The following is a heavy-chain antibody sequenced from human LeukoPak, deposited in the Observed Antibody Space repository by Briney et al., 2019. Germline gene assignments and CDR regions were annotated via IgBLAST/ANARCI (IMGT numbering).Heavy chain of an antibody. Sequence: PSETLSLTCTVSGGSISSSSYYWGWIRQPPGKGLEWIGSIYYSGSTYYNPSLKSRVTISVDTSKNQFSLKLSSVTAADTALYYCARSDYSSYYMDVWGNGTPVTVSS. CDR1: GGSISSSSYY. CDR3: ARSDYSSYYMDV. J-gene: IGHJ6*03. D-gene: IGHD4-11*01. CDR2: IYYSGST. V-gene: IGHV4-39*01.